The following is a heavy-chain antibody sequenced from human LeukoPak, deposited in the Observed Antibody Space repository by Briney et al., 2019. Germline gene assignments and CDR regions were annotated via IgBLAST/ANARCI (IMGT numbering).Heavy chain of an antibody. CDR1: GFTFSSYE. CDR2: ISSSGSTI. CDR3: AKWQWLVTLDY. J-gene: IGHJ4*02. D-gene: IGHD6-19*01. Sequence: GGSLRLSCAASGFTFSSYEMNWVRQAPGKGLEWVSYISSSGSTIYYADSVKGRFTISRDNAKNSLYLQMNSLRAEDTAVYYCAKWQWLVTLDYWGQGTLVTVSS. V-gene: IGHV3-48*03.